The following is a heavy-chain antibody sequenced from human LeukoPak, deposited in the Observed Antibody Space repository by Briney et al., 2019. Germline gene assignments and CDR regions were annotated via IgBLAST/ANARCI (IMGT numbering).Heavy chain of an antibody. CDR3: ASPSAYSYGQPLYYYYGMDV. CDR2: INPNSGGT. Sequence: ASVKVSCKASGYTFTCYYMHWVRQAPGQGLEWMGWINPNSGGTNYAQRFQGRATMTRDTSISTAYMELSRLRSDDTAVYYCASPSAYSYGQPLYYYYGMDVWGQGTTVTVSS. V-gene: IGHV1-2*02. D-gene: IGHD5-18*01. J-gene: IGHJ6*02. CDR1: GYTFTCYY.